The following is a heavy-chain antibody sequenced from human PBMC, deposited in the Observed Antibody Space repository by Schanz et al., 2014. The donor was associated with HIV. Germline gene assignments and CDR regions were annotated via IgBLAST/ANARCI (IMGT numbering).Heavy chain of an antibody. J-gene: IGHJ4*02. V-gene: IGHV3-23*04. CDR2: MRGSDDST. CDR3: AKTSYGWYFDY. D-gene: IGHD6-19*01. Sequence: VQLVESGGGLVQPGGSLRLSCVASGFTFSTYAMSWVRQAPGKGLEWVSGMRGSDDSTFYADSVKGRFTISRDNSKNTLYFQMNSLRAEDTAIYYCAKTSYGWYFDYWGQGTLVTVSS. CDR1: GFTFSTYA.